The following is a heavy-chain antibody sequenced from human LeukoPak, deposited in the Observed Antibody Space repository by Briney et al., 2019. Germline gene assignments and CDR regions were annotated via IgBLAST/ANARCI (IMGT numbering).Heavy chain of an antibody. D-gene: IGHD3-22*01. CDR1: GYSFTSYW. J-gene: IGHJ5*02. Sequence: GESLKISRKGSGYSFTSYWIGWVRQMPGKGLEWMGIIYPGDSDTRYSPSFQGQVTISADKSISTAYLQWSSLKASDTAMYYCARLMFFGSSGYYSPFDPWGQGTLVTVSS. CDR3: ARLMFFGSSGYYSPFDP. V-gene: IGHV5-51*01. CDR2: IYPGDSDT.